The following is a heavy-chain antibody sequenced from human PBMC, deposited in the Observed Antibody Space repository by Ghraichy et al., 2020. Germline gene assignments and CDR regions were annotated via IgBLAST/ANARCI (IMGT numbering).Heavy chain of an antibody. CDR1: GFTFGDSA. D-gene: IGHD4-17*01. J-gene: IGHJ6*02. Sequence: SLNISCAASGFTFGDSAMHWVRQAPGKGLEWVSTISWNSVYIAYADSVKGRFTISRDNAKNSLYLQMNSLRAEDTAMYYCAKDIRDGDHFYSYAMDVWGQGTTVTVSS. V-gene: IGHV3-9*01. CDR2: ISWNSVYI. CDR3: AKDIRDGDHFYSYAMDV.